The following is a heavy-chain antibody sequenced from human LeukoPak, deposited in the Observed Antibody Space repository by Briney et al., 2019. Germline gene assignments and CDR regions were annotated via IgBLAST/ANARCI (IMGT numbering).Heavy chain of an antibody. CDR2: IYSGGST. D-gene: IGHD3-10*01. Sequence: GGSLRLSCGASGLTVCSNYMSWVRQAPGRGLEWVSVIYSGGSTYYADSVKGRFTISRDNSKNTLYLQMNSLRAEDTAVYYCASTLLGDAFDIWGQGTMVTVSS. CDR1: GLTVCSNY. CDR3: ASTLLGDAFDI. V-gene: IGHV3-53*01. J-gene: IGHJ3*02.